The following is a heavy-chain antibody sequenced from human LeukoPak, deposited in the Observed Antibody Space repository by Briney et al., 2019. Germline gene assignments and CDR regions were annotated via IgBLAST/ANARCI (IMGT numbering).Heavy chain of an antibody. CDR3: ATDRYGMDV. J-gene: IGHJ6*02. V-gene: IGHV1-18*01. CDR2: ISAYNDNT. Sequence: ASVKVSCKASGYTFTSYGISWVRQAPGQGLEWMGWISAYNDNTNYAQKLQGRVTMTEDTSTDTAYMELSSLRSEDTAVYYCATDRYGMDVWGQGTTVTVSS. CDR1: GYTFTSYG.